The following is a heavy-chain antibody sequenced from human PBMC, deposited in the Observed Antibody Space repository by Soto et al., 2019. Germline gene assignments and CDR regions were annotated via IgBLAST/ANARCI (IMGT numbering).Heavy chain of an antibody. V-gene: IGHV1-18*01. J-gene: IGHJ5*02. CDR1: CYTFTIYG. Sequence: ASVKVSCKSSCYTFTIYGISWVRQAPGQGLEWMGWISAYNGNTNYAQKLQGRVTMTTDTSTSTAYMELRSLRSDDTAVYYCARSPGYDFWSGYYEGNWFDPWGQGTLVTVSS. CDR2: ISAYNGNT. D-gene: IGHD3-3*01. CDR3: ARSPGYDFWSGYYEGNWFDP.